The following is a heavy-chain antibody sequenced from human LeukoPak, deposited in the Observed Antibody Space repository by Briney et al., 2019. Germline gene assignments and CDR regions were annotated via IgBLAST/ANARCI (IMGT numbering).Heavy chain of an antibody. D-gene: IGHD3-3*01. J-gene: IGHJ6*03. Sequence: SETLSLTCAVYGGSFSGYYWSWIRQPPGKGLEWIGEINHSGSTNYNPSLKSRVTISVDTSKNQFSLKLSSVTAADTAVYYCARGRYDFWSGGYYYYMDVWGKGTTVTVSS. CDR2: INHSGST. V-gene: IGHV4-34*01. CDR3: ARGRYDFWSGGYYYYMDV. CDR1: GGSFSGYY.